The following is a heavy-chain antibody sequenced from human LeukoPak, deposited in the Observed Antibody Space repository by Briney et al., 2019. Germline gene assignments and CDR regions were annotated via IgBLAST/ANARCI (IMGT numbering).Heavy chain of an antibody. CDR2: IIPVLNIT. V-gene: IGHV1-69*04. Sequence: SVKVSCKTSGGTFSSSAITWVRQAPGQGLEWMGRIIPVLNITTYAQKFQGSVTITADTSTSTVYMELSSLRSEETAVYYCARGQGLTAPPPYGLDVWGQGTTVIVSS. CDR1: GGTFSSSA. J-gene: IGHJ6*02. CDR3: ARGQGLTAPPPYGLDV. D-gene: IGHD5-18*01.